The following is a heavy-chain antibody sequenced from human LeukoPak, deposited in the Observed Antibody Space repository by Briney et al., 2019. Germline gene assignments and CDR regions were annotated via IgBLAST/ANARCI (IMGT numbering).Heavy chain of an antibody. CDR1: GYYFTSYW. CDR2: IYPGDSDT. Sequence: GESLKISCKGSGYYFTSYWIAWVRQMPGKGLEWMGIIYPGDSDTRYSPSFQGQVTMSVDKSTNTAYLQWSSLKASDTATYFCARCEGATPSAFDIWGQGTMVTVSS. CDR3: ARCEGATPSAFDI. D-gene: IGHD1-26*01. V-gene: IGHV5-51*01. J-gene: IGHJ3*02.